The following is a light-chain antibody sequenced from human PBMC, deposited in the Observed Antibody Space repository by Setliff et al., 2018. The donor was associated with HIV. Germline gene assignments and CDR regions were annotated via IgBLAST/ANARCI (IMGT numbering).Light chain of an antibody. J-gene: IGLJ1*01. CDR3: QVWDSSSDPYV. CDR1: NIGSKS. Sequence: SYELTQPPSVSVAPGETARLTCGGNNIGSKSVHWYQQRPGQAPVVVVYDDSDRPSGIPERFSGSNSGNTATLTISRVEAGDEADYYCQVWDSSSDPYVFGTGTKV. V-gene: IGLV3-21*02. CDR2: DDS.